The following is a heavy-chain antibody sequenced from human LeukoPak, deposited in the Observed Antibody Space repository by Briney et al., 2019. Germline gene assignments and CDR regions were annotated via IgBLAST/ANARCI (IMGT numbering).Heavy chain of an antibody. V-gene: IGHV3-23*01. D-gene: IGHD5-12*01. J-gene: IGHJ4*02. CDR2: ISGSGGST. CDR1: GFTFSSYA. CDR3: AKGYSGYDTLTLFDY. Sequence: GGSLRLSCAASGFTFSSYAMGWVRQAPGKGLEWVSAISGSGGSTYYADSVKGRFTISRDNSKNTLYQQMNSLRAEDTAVYYCAKGYSGYDTLTLFDYWGQGTLVTVSS.